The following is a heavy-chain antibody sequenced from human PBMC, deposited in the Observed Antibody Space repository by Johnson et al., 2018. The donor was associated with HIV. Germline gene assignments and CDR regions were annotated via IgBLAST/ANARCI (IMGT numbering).Heavy chain of an antibody. CDR2: ISYDGGNK. Sequence: QVQLVESGGGVVQPGGSLRLSCAASGFTFSNAWMSWVRQAPGKGLEWVAVISYDGGNKYYADSVKGRFTISRDNSKNTLYLQMNSLRAEDTAVYYCAKWSIVGATFSDAFDIWGQGTMVTVSS. V-gene: IGHV3-30*18. D-gene: IGHD1-26*01. CDR3: AKWSIVGATFSDAFDI. CDR1: GFTFSNAW. J-gene: IGHJ3*02.